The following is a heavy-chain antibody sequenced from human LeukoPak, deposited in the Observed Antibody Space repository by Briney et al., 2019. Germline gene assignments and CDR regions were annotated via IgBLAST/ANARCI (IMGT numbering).Heavy chain of an antibody. CDR1: GFTFSSYW. CDR2: IKQDGSDK. V-gene: IGHV3-7*05. Sequence: AGGSLRLSCAASGFTFSSYWMSWVRQAPGKGLEWVANIKQDGSDKYYVDSVKGRFTISRDNAKNSLYLQMNSLRAEDTAVYYCARSLGYCSAGSCFPLDYWGQGTLVTVSS. CDR3: ARSLGYCSAGSCFPLDY. D-gene: IGHD2-15*01. J-gene: IGHJ4*02.